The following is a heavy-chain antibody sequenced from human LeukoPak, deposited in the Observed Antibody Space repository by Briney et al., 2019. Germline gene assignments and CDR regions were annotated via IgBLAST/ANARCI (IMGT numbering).Heavy chain of an antibody. CDR2: INPSGGRT. Sequence: GASVKVSCKASGYTFTTYYMNWVRQAPGQGLEWMGVINPSGGRTTYAQKFQGRVTMSRDTSTSTVYMELSSLRSEDTAVYYCARGMTTVTAETALGFWGQGTLVTVSS. D-gene: IGHD4-17*01. CDR1: GYTFTTYY. V-gene: IGHV1-46*01. CDR3: ARGMTTVTAETALGF. J-gene: IGHJ4*02.